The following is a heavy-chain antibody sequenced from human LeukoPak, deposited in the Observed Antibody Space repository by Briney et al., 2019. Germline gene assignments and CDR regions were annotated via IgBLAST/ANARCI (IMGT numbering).Heavy chain of an antibody. CDR3: AKADGNNYGRSAFDI. CDR2: INSDGSTI. D-gene: IGHD5-18*01. CDR1: GFTFSSYW. V-gene: IGHV3-74*01. J-gene: IGHJ3*02. Sequence: GGSLRLSCAASGFTFSSYWMHWVRQAPGKGLVWVSRINSDGSTINYADSVKGRFTISRDNSKNTLYLQMNSLRAEDTAVYYCAKADGNNYGRSAFDIWGQGTLVTVSS.